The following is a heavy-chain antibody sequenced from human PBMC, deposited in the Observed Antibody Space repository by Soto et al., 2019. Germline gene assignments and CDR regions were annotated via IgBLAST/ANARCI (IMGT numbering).Heavy chain of an antibody. CDR1: GYSFTSHY. CDR3: ARDQSWHDLVGWFDP. D-gene: IGHD1-1*01. Sequence: QVQLVQSGAEVKKPGASVKVSCKAIGYSFTSHYMHWVRQAPGQGLEWMGTVYPGGVNIGYAQKFKGRVTMTKDTSTSTVNTDLNSLTSEDTAVYYCARDQSWHDLVGWFDPWGQGTLVTVSS. CDR2: VYPGGVNI. J-gene: IGHJ5*02. V-gene: IGHV1-46*03.